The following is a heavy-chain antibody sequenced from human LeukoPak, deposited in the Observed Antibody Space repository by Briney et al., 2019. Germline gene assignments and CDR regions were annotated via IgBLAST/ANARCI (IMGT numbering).Heavy chain of an antibody. Sequence: SETLSLTCTVSGGSISNYYWNWIRQPPGKGLEWIAYIYYSGSTNYNPSLKSRVTMSVDTSKNQFSLKLSSVTAADTAVYYCARARYYDSSGYQVWYFDLWGRGTLVTVSS. V-gene: IGHV4-59*01. CDR3: ARARYYDSSGYQVWYFDL. D-gene: IGHD3-22*01. CDR2: IYYSGST. J-gene: IGHJ2*01. CDR1: GGSISNYY.